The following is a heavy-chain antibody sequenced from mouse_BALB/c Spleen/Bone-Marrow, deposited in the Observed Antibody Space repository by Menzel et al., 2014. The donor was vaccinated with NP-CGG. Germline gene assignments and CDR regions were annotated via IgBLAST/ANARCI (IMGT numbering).Heavy chain of an antibody. V-gene: IGHV1S22*01. Sequence: LQQPGSELVRPGASVKLSCKASGYTFTSYWMHWVKQRPGQGLEWIGNIYPGSGSTNYDEKFKSKATLTVDTSSSTADMQRSRRRSEDSAVYYCTRSGYDVAYWGQGTLGTGSA. D-gene: IGHD2-2*01. J-gene: IGHJ3*01. CDR2: IYPGSGST. CDR1: GYTFTSYW. CDR3: TRSGYDVAY.